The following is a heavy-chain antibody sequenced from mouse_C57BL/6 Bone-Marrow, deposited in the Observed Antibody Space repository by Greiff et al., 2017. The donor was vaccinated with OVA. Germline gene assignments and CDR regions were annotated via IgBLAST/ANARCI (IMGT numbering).Heavy chain of an antibody. J-gene: IGHJ2*01. CDR3: GAYYSNYDFDY. D-gene: IGHD2-5*01. CDR1: GYTFTSYG. CDR2: IYPRSGNT. Sequence: QVQLQQSGAELVKPGASVKMSCKASGYTFTSYGISWVKQRTGQGLEWIGEIYPRSGNTYYNEKFKGKATLTADKSSSTAYMELRSLTSEDSAVYFCGAYYSNYDFDYWGQGTTLTVSS. V-gene: IGHV1-81*01.